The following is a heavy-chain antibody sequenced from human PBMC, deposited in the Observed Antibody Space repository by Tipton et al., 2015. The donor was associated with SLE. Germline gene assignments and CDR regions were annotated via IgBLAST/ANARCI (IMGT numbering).Heavy chain of an antibody. D-gene: IGHD1-20*01. CDR3: ARHLGAHNWNY. J-gene: IGHJ4*02. CDR1: GTSISGYY. V-gene: IGHV4-59*08. CDR2: ISYSGNT. Sequence: TLSLTCTVSGTSISGYYWNWIRQSPGRGLEWVGYISYSGNTNYNPSLKRRVTISVDTSKTHFSLNLRSVTAADTAMYFCARHLGAHNWNYWGQGTLVTVSS.